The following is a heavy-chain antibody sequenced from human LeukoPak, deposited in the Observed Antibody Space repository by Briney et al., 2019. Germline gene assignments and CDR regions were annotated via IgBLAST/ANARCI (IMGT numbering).Heavy chain of an antibody. CDR3: AKVLYYDNSSGQPFDY. CDR2: ISYDGSNK. J-gene: IGHJ4*02. CDR1: GSTFSSYG. Sequence: GRSLRLSCAASGSTFSSYGMHWVRQAPGKGLEWVAVISYDGSNKYYADSVKGRFTISRDNSKNTLYLQMNSLRAEDTAVYYCAKVLYYDNSSGQPFDYWGQGTLVTVSS. D-gene: IGHD3-22*01. V-gene: IGHV3-30*18.